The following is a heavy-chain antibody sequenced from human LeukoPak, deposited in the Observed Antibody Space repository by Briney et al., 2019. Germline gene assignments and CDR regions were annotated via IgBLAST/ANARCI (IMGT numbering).Heavy chain of an antibody. CDR2: IYTSGST. J-gene: IGHJ5*02. Sequence: PSQTLSLTCTVSGGSISSGSYYWSWIRQPAGKGLEWIGRIYTSGSTNYNPSLKSRVTISVDTSKNQFSLKLSSVTAADTAVYYCARENRSWRIGNPSTWFDPWGQGTLVTVSS. D-gene: IGHD1-26*01. V-gene: IGHV4-61*02. CDR3: ARENRSWRIGNPSTWFDP. CDR1: GGSISSGSYY.